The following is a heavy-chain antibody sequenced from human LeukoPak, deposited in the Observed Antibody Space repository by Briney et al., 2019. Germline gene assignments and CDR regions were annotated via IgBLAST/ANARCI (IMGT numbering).Heavy chain of an antibody. Sequence: GGSLRLSCAASGLTFSDSYMSWIRQAPGKGLEWVSYISSGGNTIKYADSVKGRFTIPRDNARNSLYLQINSLRAEDTAVYYCATASLYFDNWGQGTLVTVSS. J-gene: IGHJ4*02. CDR1: GLTFSDSY. CDR3: ATASLYFDN. V-gene: IGHV3-11*04. CDR2: ISSGGNTI.